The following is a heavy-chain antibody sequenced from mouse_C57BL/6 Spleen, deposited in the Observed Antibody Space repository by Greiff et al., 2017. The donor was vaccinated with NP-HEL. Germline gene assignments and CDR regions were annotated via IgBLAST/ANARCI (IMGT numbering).Heavy chain of an antibody. J-gene: IGHJ4*01. CDR3: ARIYDGYYGDYYYAMDY. V-gene: IGHV3-6*01. CDR2: ISYDGSN. D-gene: IGHD2-3*01. CDR1: GYSITSGYY. Sequence: EVKLVESGPGLVKPSQSLSLTCSVTGYSITSGYYWNWIRQFPGNKLEWMGYISYDGSNNYNPSLKNRISITRDTSKNQFFLKLNSVTTEDTATYYCARIYDGYYGDYYYAMDYWGQGTSVTVSS.